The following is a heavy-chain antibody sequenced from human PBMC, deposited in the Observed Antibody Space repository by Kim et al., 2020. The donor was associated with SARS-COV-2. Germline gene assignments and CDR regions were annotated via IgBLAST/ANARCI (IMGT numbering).Heavy chain of an antibody. D-gene: IGHD2-21*01. CDR3: ARADSGNYYYGMDV. J-gene: IGHJ6*02. Sequence: DSVGGRFTIYRDNSRNTLYRQMNSLRAEDTALYYCARADSGNYYYGMDVWGQGTTVTVSS. V-gene: IGHV3-23*01.